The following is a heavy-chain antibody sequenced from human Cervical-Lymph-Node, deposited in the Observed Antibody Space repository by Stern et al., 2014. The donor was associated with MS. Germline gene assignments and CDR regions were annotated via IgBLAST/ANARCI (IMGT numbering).Heavy chain of an antibody. J-gene: IGHJ4*02. D-gene: IGHD3-10*01. Sequence: QVQLVQSGPDVQKPPSSLKLSCRASGGTFSSSDISWVRHAPGQGLEWMGGIIPIIGTANYAQKYQGRVTITADESTSTAYMELSSLRSEDTAIYYCALGGFGHYFEYWGQGTLVTVSS. CDR3: ALGGFGHYFEY. CDR2: IIPIIGTA. CDR1: GGTFSSSD. V-gene: IGHV1-69*01.